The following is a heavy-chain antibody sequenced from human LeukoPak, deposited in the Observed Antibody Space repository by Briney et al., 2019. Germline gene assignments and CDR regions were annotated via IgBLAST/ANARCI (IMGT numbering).Heavy chain of an antibody. CDR3: ARDRVYCSGGSCYWVGYYGMDV. Sequence: PSETLSLTCTVSGGSISSYYWSWIRQPPGKGLEWIGHIYYSGSTNYNPSLKSRVTISVDTSKNQFSLKLSSVTAADTAVYYCARDRVYCSGGSCYWVGYYGMDVWGQGTTVTVSS. CDR2: IYYSGST. CDR1: GGSISSYY. V-gene: IGHV4-59*01. J-gene: IGHJ6*02. D-gene: IGHD2-15*01.